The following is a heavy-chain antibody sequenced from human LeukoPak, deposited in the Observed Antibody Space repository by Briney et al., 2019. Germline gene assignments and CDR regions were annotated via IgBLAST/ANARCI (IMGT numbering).Heavy chain of an antibody. V-gene: IGHV3-21*01. CDR3: AREAVHMITFGGVIASSHGMDV. CDR2: ISSSSSYI. D-gene: IGHD3-16*02. CDR1: GFTFSSYS. J-gene: IGHJ6*02. Sequence: PGGSLRLSCAASGFTFSSYSMNWVRQAPGKGLEWVSSISSSSSYIYYADSVKGRFTISRDNAKNSLYLQMNSLRAEDTAVYYCAREAVHMITFGGVIASSHGMDVWGQGTTVTVSS.